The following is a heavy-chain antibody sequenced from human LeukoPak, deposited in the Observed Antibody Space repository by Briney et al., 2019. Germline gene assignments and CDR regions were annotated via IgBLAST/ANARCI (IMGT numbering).Heavy chain of an antibody. V-gene: IGHV4-34*01. CDR3: ARPMVRGVIPIHPLDY. Sequence: SETLSLTCAVSGGSFSDYYWSWIRQPPGKGLEWIGEINHSGSTNYNPSLKSRVTISVDTSKNQFSLKLSSVTAADTAVSYCARPMVRGVIPIHPLDYWGQGTLVTVSS. J-gene: IGHJ4*02. D-gene: IGHD3-10*01. CDR2: INHSGST. CDR1: GGSFSDYY.